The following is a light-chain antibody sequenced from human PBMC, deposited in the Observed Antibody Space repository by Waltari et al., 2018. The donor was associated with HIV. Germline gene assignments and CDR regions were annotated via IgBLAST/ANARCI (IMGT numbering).Light chain of an antibody. V-gene: IGLV3-1*01. CDR3: QAWDSATGV. CDR1: KLGGKY. J-gene: IGLJ2*01. CDR2: QDN. Sequence: SYELTQPPSVSVSPGQTASITCSGNKLGGKYASWYQQKPGQSPVLVIYQDNKRPSGIPERFSGSNSGNTATLTISGTQTMDEADYYGQAWDSATGVFGGGTNLTVL.